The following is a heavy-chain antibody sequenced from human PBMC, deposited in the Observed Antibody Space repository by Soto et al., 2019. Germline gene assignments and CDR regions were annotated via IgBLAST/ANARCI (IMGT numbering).Heavy chain of an antibody. V-gene: IGHV2-5*02. CDR2: IYWDDDK. CDR1: GFSLSTSGVG. D-gene: IGHD3-22*01. Sequence: QITLKESGPTLVKPTQTLTLTCTFSGFSLSTSGVGVGWIRQPPGKALEWLALIYWDDDKRYSPSLKSRFTITKDTPKNQVVLTMTDMDPVDTATYYCAHRLYDSSGYSFVYWGQGTMVTVSS. J-gene: IGHJ4*02. CDR3: AHRLYDSSGYSFVY.